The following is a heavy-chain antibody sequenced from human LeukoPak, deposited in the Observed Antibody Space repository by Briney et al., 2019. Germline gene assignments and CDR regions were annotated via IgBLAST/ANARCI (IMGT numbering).Heavy chain of an antibody. V-gene: IGHV3-23*01. CDR1: GFTFSSYA. CDR2: INDSGGST. CDR3: AKLDDFWSGYYDY. Sequence: GGSLRLSCAASGFTFSSYAMSWVRQPPGKGLEWVSAINDSGGSTYYPDSVKGRFTISRDTSNNTLYLQMNSLRAEDTVVYYCAKLDDFWSGYYDYWGQGTLVTVSS. J-gene: IGHJ4*02. D-gene: IGHD3-3*01.